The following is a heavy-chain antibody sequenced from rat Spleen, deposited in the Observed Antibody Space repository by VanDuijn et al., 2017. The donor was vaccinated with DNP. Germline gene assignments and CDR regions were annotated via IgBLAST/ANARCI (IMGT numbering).Heavy chain of an antibody. V-gene: IGHV5-25*01. CDR3: ARRETTYWYFDF. Sequence: EVQLVESGGGLVQPGRSLKLSCAASGFTFSNYDMAWVRQAPTKGLEWVASISPSGGSTYYRDSVKGRFTVSRDNAKSTLYLQMDSLRSEDTATYYCARRETTYWYFDFWGPGTMVTVSS. D-gene: IGHD1-10*01. CDR2: ISPSGGST. CDR1: GFTFSNYD. J-gene: IGHJ1*01.